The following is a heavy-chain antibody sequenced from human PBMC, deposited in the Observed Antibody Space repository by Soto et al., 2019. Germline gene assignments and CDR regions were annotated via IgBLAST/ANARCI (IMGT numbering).Heavy chain of an antibody. J-gene: IGHJ6*02. CDR3: ARTWYYDSSGYWVHYGMDA. Sequence: ASVKVSCKVSGYTLTELSMHWVRQAPGKGLAWMGGFDPEDGETIYAQKFQGRVTMTEDTSTDTAYMELSSLRSEDTAVYYCARTWYYDSSGYWVHYGMDAWGQGTTVTVSS. CDR1: GYTLTELS. CDR2: FDPEDGET. D-gene: IGHD3-22*01. V-gene: IGHV1-24*01.